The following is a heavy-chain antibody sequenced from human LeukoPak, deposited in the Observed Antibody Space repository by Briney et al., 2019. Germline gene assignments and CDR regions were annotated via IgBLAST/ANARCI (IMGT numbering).Heavy chain of an antibody. CDR2: IVVGSGNT. J-gene: IGHJ4*02. V-gene: IGHV1-58*02. CDR1: GFTFTSSA. D-gene: IGHD3-3*01. Sequence: VASVKVSCKASGFTFTSSAMQWVRQARGQRLEWIGWIVVGSGNTNYAQKFQERVTITRDMSTSTAYMELSSLRSEDTAVYYCAATYDFWSGDAYYFDYWGQGTLATVSS. CDR3: AATYDFWSGDAYYFDY.